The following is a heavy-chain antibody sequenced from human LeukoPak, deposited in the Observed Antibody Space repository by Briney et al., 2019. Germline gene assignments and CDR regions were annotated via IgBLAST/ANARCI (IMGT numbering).Heavy chain of an antibody. D-gene: IGHD3-10*01. CDR1: GFTFSSYG. CDR2: ISYDGSNK. J-gene: IGHJ5*02. CDR3: ARGRGEGRGISMVRGVRAPSYNWFDP. Sequence: GGSLRLSCAASGFTFSSYGMHWVRQAPGKGLEWVAVISYDGSNKYYADSVKGRFTISRDNSKNTLYLQMNSLRAEDTAVYYCARGRGEGRGISMVRGVRAPSYNWFDPWGHGTLVIVSS. V-gene: IGHV3-30*03.